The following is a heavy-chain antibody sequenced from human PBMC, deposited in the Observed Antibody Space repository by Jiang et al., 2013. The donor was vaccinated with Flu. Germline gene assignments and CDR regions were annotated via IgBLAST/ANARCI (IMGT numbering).Heavy chain of an antibody. D-gene: IGHD2-2*01. J-gene: IGHJ4*02. CDR3: ARKYQLLELDY. V-gene: IGHV4-30-2*05. Sequence: KSRVTISVDTSKNQFSLKLSSVTAADTAVYYCARKYQLLELDYWGQGTLVTVSS.